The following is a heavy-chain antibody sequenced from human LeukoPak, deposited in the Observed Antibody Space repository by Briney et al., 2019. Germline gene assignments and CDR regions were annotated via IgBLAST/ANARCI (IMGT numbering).Heavy chain of an antibody. CDR3: ARGPIAARPACFWDI. J-gene: IGHJ3*02. CDR2: ISYGGSNK. V-gene: IGHV3-30-3*01. D-gene: IGHD6-6*01. Sequence: GGSLRLSCAASGFTFSSYAMHWVRQAPGKGLEWVAVISYGGSNKYYADSVKGRFTISRDNAKNSLYLQMNSLRAEDTAVSYCARGPIAARPACFWDIWGQGTMVTVSS. CDR1: GFTFSSYA.